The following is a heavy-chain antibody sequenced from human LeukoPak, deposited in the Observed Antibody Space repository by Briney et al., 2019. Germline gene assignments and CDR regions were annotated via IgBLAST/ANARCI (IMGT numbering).Heavy chain of an antibody. CDR2: IRYDGSNK. Sequence: PGGSLRLSCAASGLTFSSYGIHWVRQAPGKGLEWVAFIRYDGSNKYYADSVKGRFTISRDNSKNTLYLQMNSLRAEDTAVYYCAKDYGVEVGYWGQGTLVTVSS. J-gene: IGHJ4*02. D-gene: IGHD4-17*01. V-gene: IGHV3-30*02. CDR1: GLTFSSYG. CDR3: AKDYGVEVGY.